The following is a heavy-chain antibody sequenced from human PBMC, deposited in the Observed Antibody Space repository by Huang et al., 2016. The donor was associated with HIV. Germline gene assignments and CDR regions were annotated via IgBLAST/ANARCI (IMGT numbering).Heavy chain of an antibody. J-gene: IGHJ4*02. V-gene: IGHV3-48*02. CDR2: VSKSSRPI. D-gene: IGHD1-1*01. CDR3: ARGMEASWFAY. CDR1: GFTFSSEN. Sequence: EVQLVEFGGGLVQLGGSLRLSCAVSGFTFSSENMNWVREAPGKGLEWLSNVSKSSRPIKCEGSVKGRFTISRNKAKNGLYLQMNSLRDEDTAVYYCARGMEASWFAYWGQGALVTDSS.